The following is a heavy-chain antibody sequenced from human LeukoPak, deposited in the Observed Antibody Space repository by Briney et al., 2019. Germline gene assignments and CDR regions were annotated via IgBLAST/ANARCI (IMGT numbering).Heavy chain of an antibody. J-gene: IGHJ4*02. D-gene: IGHD6-19*01. CDR1: GYTFTSYG. Sequence: VASVKVSCKASGYTFTSYGISWVRQAPGQGLEWMGWISAYNGNTNYAQKLQGRVTMTTDTSTSTAYMELRSLRDEDTAVYYCTPLKLWPPVPGPFDFWGQGTLVTVSS. CDR2: ISAYNGNT. CDR3: TPLKLWPPVPGPFDF. V-gene: IGHV1-18*01.